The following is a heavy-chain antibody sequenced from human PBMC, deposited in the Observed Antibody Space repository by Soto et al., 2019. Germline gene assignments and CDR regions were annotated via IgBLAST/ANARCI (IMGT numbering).Heavy chain of an antibody. D-gene: IGHD3-22*01. CDR2: IHYRGTA. CDR3: APERGSYDTGAYSIRGASDI. CDR1: GGAIISGDYY. V-gene: IGHV4-31*02. J-gene: IGHJ3*02. Sequence: SETLSLTCTVSGGAIISGDYYWNWIRQHPERGLEWIGSIHYRGTAYYNPSLQSRRTISVDTSKSQFSLKLNSMTAADTAVYYCAPERGSYDTGAYSIRGASDICRQGPMVTAS.